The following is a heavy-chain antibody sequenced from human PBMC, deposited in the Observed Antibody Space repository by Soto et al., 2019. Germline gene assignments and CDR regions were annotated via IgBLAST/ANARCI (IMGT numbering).Heavy chain of an antibody. CDR1: GFTVSTKY. V-gene: IGHV3-66*01. CDR2: IYSGGST. J-gene: IGHJ4*02. D-gene: IGHD3-16*01. CDR3: ARDPWASDY. Sequence: EVQLVESGGGLVQPGGSLRLSCAASGFTVSTKYMSWVRQAPGKGLEWVSVIYSGGSTFYADSVRGRFTISRDNSKNTVNLQTNSLRAEDTAVYYCARDPWASDYWGQGSLVAVGS.